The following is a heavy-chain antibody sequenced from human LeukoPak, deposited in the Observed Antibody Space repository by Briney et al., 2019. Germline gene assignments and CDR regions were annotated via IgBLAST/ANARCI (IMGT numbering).Heavy chain of an antibody. D-gene: IGHD4-17*01. V-gene: IGHV3-21*01. J-gene: IGHJ4*02. Sequence: GGSLRLSCAASGFTFSSYSMNWVRQAPGKGLEWVSSISSSSSYIYYADSVKGRFTISRDNAKNSLYLQMNSLRAEDTAVYYCARDSDYGDYEGTGHWGQGTLVTVSS. CDR2: ISSSSSYI. CDR3: ARDSDYGDYEGTGH. CDR1: GFTFSSYS.